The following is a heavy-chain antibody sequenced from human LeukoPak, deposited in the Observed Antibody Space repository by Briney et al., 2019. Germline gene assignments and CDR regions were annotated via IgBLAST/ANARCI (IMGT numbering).Heavy chain of an antibody. J-gene: IGHJ4*02. CDR2: IIPILGIA. CDR1: GGTFSSYA. D-gene: IGHD5-18*01. V-gene: IGHV1-69*04. Sequence: SVKVSCKASGGTFSSYAISWVRQAPGQGLEWMGRIIPILGIANYAQKFQGRVTITADKSTSTAYMELSSMRSEDTAVYYCAKQYSFYFDYWGQGTLVTVSS. CDR3: AKQYSFYFDY.